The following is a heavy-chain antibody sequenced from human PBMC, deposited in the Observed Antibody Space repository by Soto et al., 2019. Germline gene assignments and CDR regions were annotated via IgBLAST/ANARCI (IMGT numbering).Heavy chain of an antibody. J-gene: IGHJ6*02. Sequence: PSGSLRLSCVVSGFTFSTYAMYWVRQAPGKGLEWVALISFDGSSEYYADSVKGRFTISRDNSKDTLYLQMNSLRAEDTAVYYCASSIVGLRFLEWLSGSMDVCGQGTTVIVSS. CDR2: ISFDGSSE. CDR1: GFTFSTYA. D-gene: IGHD3-3*01. V-gene: IGHV3-30*04. CDR3: ASSIVGLRFLEWLSGSMDV.